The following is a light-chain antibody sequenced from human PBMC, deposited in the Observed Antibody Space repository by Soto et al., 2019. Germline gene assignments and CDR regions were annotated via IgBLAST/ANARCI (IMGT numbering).Light chain of an antibody. Sequence: EIVLTQSPATLSFSPGERATLSCRASQSIGSYLAWYQHKPGQAPRLLIYDASNRATGIPARFSGSGSGTDFTLTISSLEPEDFAVYYCQQRSKWPLWTFGQGNKVDI. J-gene: IGKJ1*01. CDR3: QQRSKWPLWT. CDR1: QSIGSY. CDR2: DAS. V-gene: IGKV3-11*01.